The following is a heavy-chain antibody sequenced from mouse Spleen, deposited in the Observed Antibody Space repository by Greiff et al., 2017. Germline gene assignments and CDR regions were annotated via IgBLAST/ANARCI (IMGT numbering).Heavy chain of an antibody. Sequence: FTSYGISWVKQRTGQGLEWIGEIYPRSGNTYYNEKFKGKATLTADKSSSTAYMELRSLTSEDSAVYFCARNSWFAYWGQGTLVTVSA. CDR1: FTSYG. J-gene: IGHJ3*01. CDR3: ARNSWFAY. CDR2: IYPRSGNT. V-gene: IGHV1-81*01.